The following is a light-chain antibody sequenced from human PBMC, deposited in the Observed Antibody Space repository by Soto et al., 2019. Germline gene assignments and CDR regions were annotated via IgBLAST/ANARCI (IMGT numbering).Light chain of an antibody. J-gene: IGKJ3*01. CDR1: QSVTSN. CDR2: GAS. V-gene: IGKV3-15*01. Sequence: EIVMTQSPATLSVSPGERGTLSCRASQSVTSNLAWYQQKPGQAPRLLIYGASTRATGIPARFSGSGSGTEFTLTISSLQSEDFAVYYCQQYNNWPLFTFGPGTKVDIK. CDR3: QQYNNWPLFT.